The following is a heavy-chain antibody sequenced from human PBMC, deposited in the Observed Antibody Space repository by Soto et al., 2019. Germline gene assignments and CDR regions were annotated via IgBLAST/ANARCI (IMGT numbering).Heavy chain of an antibody. Sequence: EVQLVESGGGLVKPGGSLRLSCAASGFTFTRYSMNWVCQAPGKGLEWVSSISSTTNYIYYGDSMKGQFTISRDNAKNSLYLEINSLRAEDTAVYYCARESEDLTSNFDYWGQGTLVTVSS. V-gene: IGHV3-21*06. CDR1: GFTFTRYS. CDR2: ISSTTNYI. CDR3: ARESEDLTSNFDY. J-gene: IGHJ4*02.